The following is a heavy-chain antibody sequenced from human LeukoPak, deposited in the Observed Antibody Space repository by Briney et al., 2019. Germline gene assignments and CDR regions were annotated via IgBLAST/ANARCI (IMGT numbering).Heavy chain of an antibody. CDR1: GGSISSYY. D-gene: IGHD3-10*01. V-gene: IGHV4-59*01. CDR2: IYYSGST. J-gene: IGHJ3*02. Sequence: SETLSLTCTVSGGSISSYYWSWIRQPPGKGLEWIGYIYYSGSTNYNPSLKSRVTISVDTSKNQFSLKLSSVTAADTAVYYCARLTRVDAFDIWGQGTMVTVSS. CDR3: ARLTRVDAFDI.